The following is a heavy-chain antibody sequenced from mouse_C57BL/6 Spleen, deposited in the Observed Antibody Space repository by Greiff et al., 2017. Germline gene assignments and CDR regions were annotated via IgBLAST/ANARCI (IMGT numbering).Heavy chain of an antibody. J-gene: IGHJ2*01. CDR1: GFTFSSYA. CDR2: ISDGGSYT. V-gene: IGHV5-4*03. D-gene: IGHD1-1*01. CDR3: ARAYGSSYTYFDY. Sequence: EVNLVESGGGLVKPGGSLKLSCAASGFTFSSYAMSWVRQTPEKRLEWVATISDGGSYTYYPDNVKGRFTISRDNAKNNLYLQMSHLKSEDTAMYYCARAYGSSYTYFDYWGQGTTLTVSS.